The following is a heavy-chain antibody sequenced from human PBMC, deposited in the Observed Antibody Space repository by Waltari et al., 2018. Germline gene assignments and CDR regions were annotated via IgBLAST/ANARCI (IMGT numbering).Heavy chain of an antibody. V-gene: IGHV2-5*01. J-gene: IGHJ4*02. CDR1: GFSLRTSGVG. Sequence: QITLKESGPTLVKPTQTLTLTCTFSGFSLRTSGVGVGWIRQPPGKALEWLALIYWNDDKRYSPALKSRLTITKDTSKNQVVLTMTNMDPVDTATYYCAHVELKNYVDYWGQGTLVTVSS. D-gene: IGHD1-1*01. CDR3: AHVELKNYVDY. CDR2: IYWNDDK.